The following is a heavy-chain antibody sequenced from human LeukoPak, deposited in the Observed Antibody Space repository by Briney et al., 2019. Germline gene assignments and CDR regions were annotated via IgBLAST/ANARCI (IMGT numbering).Heavy chain of an antibody. J-gene: IGHJ3*02. Sequence: GGSLRLSCEASGFTFSXXXXXXXXXXXGXXLXXXXRIKSKTDGGTTDYAAPVKGRFTISRDDSKNTLYLQMNSLKTEDTAVYYCITTTFNDAFDIWGQGTMVTVSS. CDR2: IKSKTDGGTT. D-gene: IGHD2/OR15-2a*01. CDR1: GFTFSXXX. CDR3: ITTTFNDAFDI. V-gene: IGHV3-15*01.